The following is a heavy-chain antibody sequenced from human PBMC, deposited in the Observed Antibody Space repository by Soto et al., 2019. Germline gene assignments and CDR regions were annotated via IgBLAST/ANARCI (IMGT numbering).Heavy chain of an antibody. CDR2: IIPIFGTA. V-gene: IGHV1-69*13. J-gene: IGHJ4*02. CDR1: GGTFSRYS. D-gene: IGHD5-12*01. Sequence: SVKVSCKASGGTFSRYSISWVRQAPGQGLEWMGGIIPIFGTANYAQKFQGRVTITADESTSTAYMELSSLRSEDTAVYYCASRYSGYDSALDYWGQGTLVTAPQ. CDR3: ASRYSGYDSALDY.